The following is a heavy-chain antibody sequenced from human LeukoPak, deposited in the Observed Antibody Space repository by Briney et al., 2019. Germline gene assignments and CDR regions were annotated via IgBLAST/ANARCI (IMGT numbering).Heavy chain of an antibody. D-gene: IGHD1-7*01. V-gene: IGHV3-53*01. J-gene: IGHJ4*02. Sequence: GGSLRLSCAASGFTVSSNYMSWVRQAPGKGLEWVAVIYSGGSKYYADYVKTRFTISRDNSKNPLYLQMTSLRAEDTAVYYCARGDWNYEEAGPTLLDYWGEGDLVTVSS. CDR2: IYSGGSK. CDR3: ARGDWNYEEAGPTLLDY. CDR1: GFTVSSNY.